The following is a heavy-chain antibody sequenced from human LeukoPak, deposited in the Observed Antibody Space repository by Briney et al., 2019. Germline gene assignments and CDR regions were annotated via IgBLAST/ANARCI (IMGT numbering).Heavy chain of an antibody. CDR2: IWYDGSKK. D-gene: IGHD6-19*01. J-gene: IGHJ4*02. CDR1: GFTFSSHG. Sequence: GGSLRLSCAASGFTFSSHGMHWVRQAPGKGLEWVAVIWYDGSKKYHADSVKGRFTISRDNSKNTLYLQMNSLRAEDTAVYYCAKSGYSSGWYEYYFDYWGQGTLVTVSS. V-gene: IGHV3-33*06. CDR3: AKSGYSSGWYEYYFDY.